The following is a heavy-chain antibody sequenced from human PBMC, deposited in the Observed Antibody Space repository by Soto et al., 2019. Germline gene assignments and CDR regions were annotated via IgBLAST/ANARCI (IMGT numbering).Heavy chain of an antibody. CDR2: IKSKSSGGTT. Sequence: GGSLRLSCAASGLTFANAWMTWVRQVPGKGLKWVGRIKSKSSGGTTQYAAPVRGRFTISRNNSKNTLYLKMHSRTAKKTAVYYCGRDGGGFGELLLNSYDAFDLWG. CDR3: GRDGGGFGELLLNSYDAFDL. D-gene: IGHD3-10*01. CDR1: GLTFANAW. V-gene: IGHV3-15*01. J-gene: IGHJ3*01.